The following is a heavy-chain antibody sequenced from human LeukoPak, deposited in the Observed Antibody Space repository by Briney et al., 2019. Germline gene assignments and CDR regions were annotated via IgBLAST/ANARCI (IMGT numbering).Heavy chain of an antibody. Sequence: APVKVSCKASGYIFTSSGISWEGQAPGQGLEGRGWISAHNGETNYAQNLQGRVTVTTDTSTTTASMELRRLTSDDPAVYYYTREPLWPLQYMDVWGRGTTVTVSS. CDR3: TREPLWPLQYMDV. V-gene: IGHV1-18*01. J-gene: IGHJ6*03. CDR2: ISAHNGET. CDR1: GYIFTSSG.